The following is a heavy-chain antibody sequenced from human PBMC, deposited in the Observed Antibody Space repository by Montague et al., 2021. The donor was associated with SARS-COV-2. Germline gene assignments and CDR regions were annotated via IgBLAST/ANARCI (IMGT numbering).Heavy chain of an antibody. CDR3: VRHPHYDGLNGPPDF. Sequence: SETLSLTCTVSGVSVTDYYWSWIRQPPGKGLEWVGDVLYNKGTNFNPSLKNRVAISVDTSKNQFSLRLTSVTAADTAFYHCVRHPHYDGLNGPPDFWDQGALVTVSS. V-gene: IGHV4-59*08. D-gene: IGHD3-9*01. CDR1: GVSVTDYY. J-gene: IGHJ4*02. CDR2: VLYNKGT.